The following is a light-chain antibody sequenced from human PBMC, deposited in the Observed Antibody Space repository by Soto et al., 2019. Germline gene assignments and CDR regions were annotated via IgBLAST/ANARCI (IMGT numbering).Light chain of an antibody. CDR2: EVS. CDR1: SSDVGGYDY. J-gene: IGLJ2*01. V-gene: IGLV2-8*01. Sequence: QSVLTQPPSASGSPGQSVTISCTGTSSDVGGYDYVSWYQQHPGKAPKLLIYEVSKGPSGVPDRFSGSKSGNTASLTVSGLQAEDEADYYCSSYAGSSKLGVFGGGTKVTVL. CDR3: SSYAGSSKLGV.